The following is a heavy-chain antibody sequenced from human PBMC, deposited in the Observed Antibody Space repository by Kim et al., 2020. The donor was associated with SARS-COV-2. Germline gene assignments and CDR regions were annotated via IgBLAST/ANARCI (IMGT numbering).Heavy chain of an antibody. CDR1: GFSFRDFA. V-gene: IGHV3-33*01. Sequence: GGSLRLSCEVSGFSFRDFAMHWVRQAPGKGLEWMAVIYFDASERYYADSVRGRFTISRDNSKSTLELQMSSLRAEDTAVYYCVRAPNGKRFENHLYMDVWGKGTTVTVSS. CDR3: VRAPNGKRFENHLYMDV. CDR2: IYFDASER. D-gene: IGHD1-1*01. J-gene: IGHJ6*03.